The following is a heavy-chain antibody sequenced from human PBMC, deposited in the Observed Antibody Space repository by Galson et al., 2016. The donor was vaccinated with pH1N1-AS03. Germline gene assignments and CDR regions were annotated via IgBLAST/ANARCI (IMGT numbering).Heavy chain of an antibody. D-gene: IGHD2-21*02. J-gene: IGHJ4*02. CDR2: ISSRGDSI. Sequence: SLRLSCAASGFTFSYYSMNWVRQAPGKGLEWVSYISSRGDSIYYADSVKGRFSISRDNAKESLYLQMNSLIDEDTGVYYCARIVTMSDFDSWGQGTLVTVSS. CDR1: GFTFSYYS. CDR3: ARIVTMSDFDS. V-gene: IGHV3-48*02.